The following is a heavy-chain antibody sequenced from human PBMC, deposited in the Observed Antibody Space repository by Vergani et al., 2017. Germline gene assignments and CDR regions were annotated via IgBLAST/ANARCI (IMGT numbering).Heavy chain of an antibody. D-gene: IGHD5-24*01. V-gene: IGHV1-18*01. CDR1: GYTFTSYG. CDR2: ISAYNGNT. J-gene: IGHJ4*02. Sequence: QVQLVQSGAEVKKPGASVKVSCKASGYTFTSYGISWVRQAPGQGLEWMGWISAYNGNTNYAQKLQGRVTMTTDTSTSTDYMELRSLRSDDTAVYYCARECGDGYNYYPLDYWGQGTLVTVSS. CDR3: ARECGDGYNYYPLDY.